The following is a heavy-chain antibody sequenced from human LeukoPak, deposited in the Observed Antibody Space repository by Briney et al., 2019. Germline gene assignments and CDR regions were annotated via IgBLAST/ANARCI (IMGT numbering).Heavy chain of an antibody. CDR1: GFTFSSYA. CDR2: VSGSGGST. J-gene: IGHJ4*02. V-gene: IGHV3-23*01. Sequence: PGGSLRLSCAASGFTFSSYAMSWVRQAPGKGLEGVSAVSGSGGSTYYSGSVKGRFTISRDNSKNTLYLQMNNLRADDTAVYYCAKPKLRSTRVLFDYWGQGTLVTVSS. CDR3: AKPKLRSTRVLFDY. D-gene: IGHD5/OR15-5a*01.